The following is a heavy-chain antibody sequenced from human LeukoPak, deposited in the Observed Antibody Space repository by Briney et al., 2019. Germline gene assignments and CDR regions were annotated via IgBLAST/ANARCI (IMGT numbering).Heavy chain of an antibody. CDR1: GFTLSNYG. V-gene: IGHV3-23*01. CDR3: ANPMVRGVIGRFDY. CDR2: ISGSGDST. J-gene: IGHJ4*02. Sequence: GGSLRLSCAASGFTLSNYGMSWVRQAPGKGLEWVSGISGSGDSTYYADSVKGRFTISRDNSKNTLYLQMNSLRAEDTAVYYCANPMVRGVIGRFDYWGQGTLVTVSS. D-gene: IGHD3-10*01.